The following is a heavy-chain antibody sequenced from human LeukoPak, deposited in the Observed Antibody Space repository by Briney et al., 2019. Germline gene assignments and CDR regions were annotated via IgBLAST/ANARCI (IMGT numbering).Heavy chain of an antibody. CDR3: ARDSNDFVV. CDR1: GGSFSGYY. V-gene: IGHV4-34*01. Sequence: SETLSLTCAVYGGSFSGYYWNWVRQPPGKGLEWIGEIHPSGSTTYNPSLQSRVTLSVDTSQNQFSLKLSSVTAADTAVYYCARDSNDFVVGGQGALVTVSS. J-gene: IGHJ4*02. CDR2: IHPSGST. D-gene: IGHD2-21*01.